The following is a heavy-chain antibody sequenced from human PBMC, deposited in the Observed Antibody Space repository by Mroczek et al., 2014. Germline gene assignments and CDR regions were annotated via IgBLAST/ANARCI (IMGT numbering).Heavy chain of an antibody. CDR2: ISFDGMNK. D-gene: IGHD4-11*01. CDR3: AKRNLPNWFDP. V-gene: IGHV3-30*18. J-gene: IGHJ5*02. Sequence: QVQLVQSGGGVVQPGRSLRLSCVASGYSFDNYGMAWVRQAPGKGLEWVALISFDGMNKDLADSMKGRFSISRDNSKNTLYLQMNSLRTEDTAVYYCAKRNLPNWFDPWGQGTLVTVSS. CDR1: GYSFDNYG.